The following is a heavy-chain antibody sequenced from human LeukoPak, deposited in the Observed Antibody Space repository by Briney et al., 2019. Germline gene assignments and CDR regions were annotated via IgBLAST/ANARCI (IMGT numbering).Heavy chain of an antibody. Sequence: PSETLSLTCIVSGGSISNRSHFWGWIRQPPGKGLEWIGSIYYSGNTYYNPSLKSRVTISVDTSKNQFSLNLTSVTAADTAVYYCARHSMVREVIALDPWGQGTLVTVSS. CDR1: GGSISNRSHF. CDR2: IYYSGNT. CDR3: ARHSMVREVIALDP. D-gene: IGHD3-10*01. V-gene: IGHV4-39*01. J-gene: IGHJ5*02.